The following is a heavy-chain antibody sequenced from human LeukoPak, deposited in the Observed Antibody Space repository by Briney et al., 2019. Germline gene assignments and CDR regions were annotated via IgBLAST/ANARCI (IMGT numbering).Heavy chain of an antibody. Sequence: GGSLRLSCAASGFTFSNYWMSWVRRAPGKGLEWVANIKQDGSEAYYVDSVRGRFTISRDNAKNSLYLQMNSLRADDTAIYYCARDFWGAYRVDFYDYWGQGALVTVSS. V-gene: IGHV3-7*01. D-gene: IGHD3-3*01. CDR2: IKQDGSEA. CDR3: ARDFWGAYRVDFYDY. CDR1: GFTFSNYW. J-gene: IGHJ4*02.